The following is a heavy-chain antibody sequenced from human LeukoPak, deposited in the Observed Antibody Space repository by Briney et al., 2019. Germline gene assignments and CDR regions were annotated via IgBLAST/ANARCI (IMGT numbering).Heavy chain of an antibody. Sequence: PGGSLRLSCAASGFTFSSYAMNWVRQAPGKGLEWVSAISGGGRSTDYADSVKGRFTISRDNSKNTLYLQMNSLRAEDTAVYYCAKRGHIWDHFDYWGQGTLVTVSS. CDR1: GFTFSSYA. CDR3: AKRGHIWDHFDY. D-gene: IGHD5-18*01. V-gene: IGHV3-23*01. CDR2: ISGGGRST. J-gene: IGHJ4*02.